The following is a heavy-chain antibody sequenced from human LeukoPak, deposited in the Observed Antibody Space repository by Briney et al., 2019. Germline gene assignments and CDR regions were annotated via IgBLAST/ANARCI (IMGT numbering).Heavy chain of an antibody. D-gene: IGHD6-13*01. CDR2: IYLRDSHT. CDR1: GYIFSKYW. CDR3: ARLLAAGIYYFDY. V-gene: IGHV5-51*01. Sequence: GESLKTSCNTSGYIFSKYWIGWVRLLPGKGLEWMGIIYLRDSHTKYRPSFEGQVTISADRSTNTAHLQWSSLKASDTAMYYCARLLAAGIYYFDYWGQGTLVTVSS. J-gene: IGHJ4*02.